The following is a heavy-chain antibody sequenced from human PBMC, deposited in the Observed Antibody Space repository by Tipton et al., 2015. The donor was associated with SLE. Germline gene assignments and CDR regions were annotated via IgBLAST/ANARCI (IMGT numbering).Heavy chain of an antibody. CDR2: IYSSGST. J-gene: IGHJ4*02. CDR1: GGSISFDY. CDR3: ASHSSNWNYFDY. D-gene: IGHD6-13*01. Sequence: TLSLTCTVSGGSISFDYWSWIRQPAGKGLEWIGRIYSSGSTNYNPPPLSRVTMSVDTSKNQFSLKVNSVTAADTAVYYCASHSSNWNYFDYWGQGTLVTVSS. V-gene: IGHV4-4*07.